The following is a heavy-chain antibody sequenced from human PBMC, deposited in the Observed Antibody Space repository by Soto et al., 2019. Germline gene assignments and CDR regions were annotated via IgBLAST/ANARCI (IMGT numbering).Heavy chain of an antibody. V-gene: IGHV3-23*01. Sequence: GGSLRLSCAASGFTFTNYAINWVRQAPGKGLEWVSTITAGGGASYYADSVKGRFAISRDNSKNTVYLQLSSLRGEDTAVYHCAQAGGSMYYYMAVWGKGTTVTVSS. CDR1: GFTFTNYA. J-gene: IGHJ6*03. CDR3: AQAGGSMYYYMAV. D-gene: IGHD3-10*01. CDR2: ITAGGGAS.